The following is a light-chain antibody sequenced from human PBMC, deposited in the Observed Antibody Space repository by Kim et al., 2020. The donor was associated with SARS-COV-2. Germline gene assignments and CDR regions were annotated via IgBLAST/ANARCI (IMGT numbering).Light chain of an antibody. Sequence: ASVGDRVTITCRASQSISSWLAWYQQKPGKAPKLLINKASSLESGVPSRFSGSGSGTEFTLTISSLQPDDFATYYCQQYNSYSYTFGQGTKLEI. V-gene: IGKV1-5*03. CDR2: KAS. J-gene: IGKJ2*01. CDR3: QQYNSYSYT. CDR1: QSISSW.